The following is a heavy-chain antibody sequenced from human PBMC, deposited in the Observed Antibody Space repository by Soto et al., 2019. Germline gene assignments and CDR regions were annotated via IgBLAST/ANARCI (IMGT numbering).Heavy chain of an antibody. CDR2: IYTSGST. CDR1: CGSISSYY. J-gene: IGHJ5*02. V-gene: IGHV4-4*07. Sequence: SETLSLTCTVSCGSISSYYWSWIRQPAGKGLEWIGRIYTSGSTNYNPSLKSRVTMSVDTSKNQFSLKLSSVTAADTAVYYCARAYQLLPSFAFWFDPWGQGTLVTVSS. D-gene: IGHD2-2*01. CDR3: ARAYQLLPSFAFWFDP.